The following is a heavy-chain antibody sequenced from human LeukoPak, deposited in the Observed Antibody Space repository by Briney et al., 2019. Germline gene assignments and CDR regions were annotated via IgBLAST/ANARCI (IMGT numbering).Heavy chain of an antibody. CDR2: ICYSGST. D-gene: IGHD6-13*01. J-gene: IGHJ6*02. CDR1: GGSISSYY. Sequence: PSETLSLTCTVSGGSISSYYWGWIRQPPGKGLEWIGYICYSGSTNYNPSLKSRVTISVDTSKNQFSLKLSSVTAADTAVYYCARDLSGYSSSWYNFYYGMDVWGQGTTVTVSS. CDR3: ARDLSGYSSSWYNFYYGMDV. V-gene: IGHV4-59*01.